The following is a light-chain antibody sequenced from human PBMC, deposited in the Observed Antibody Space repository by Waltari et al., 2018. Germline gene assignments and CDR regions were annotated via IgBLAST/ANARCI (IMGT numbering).Light chain of an antibody. Sequence: DLQMTQSPSSLSASVGDRVTITCRATQSISSYLNWYQQKQGKAPELLIYAASNLQSGVPSRFSGSGSGTDFTLTISSLQPEDFATYYCQQRFTFGPGTKVDVK. V-gene: IGKV1-39*01. CDR2: AAS. CDR1: QSISSY. J-gene: IGKJ3*01. CDR3: QQRFT.